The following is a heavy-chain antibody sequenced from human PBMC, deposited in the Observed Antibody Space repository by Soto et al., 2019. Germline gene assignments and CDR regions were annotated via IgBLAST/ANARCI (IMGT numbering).Heavy chain of an antibody. J-gene: IGHJ3*02. CDR1: GGSISSGDYY. CDR3: ARVTYYYDSSGYPGAFDI. D-gene: IGHD3-22*01. V-gene: IGHV4-30-4*01. Sequence: PSETLSLTCTVSGGSISSGDYYWSWIRQPPGKGLEWIEYIYYSGSTYYNPSLKSRVTISVDTSKNQFSLKLSSVTAADTAVYYCARVTYYYDSSGYPGAFDIRGQGTMVTVSS. CDR2: IYYSGST.